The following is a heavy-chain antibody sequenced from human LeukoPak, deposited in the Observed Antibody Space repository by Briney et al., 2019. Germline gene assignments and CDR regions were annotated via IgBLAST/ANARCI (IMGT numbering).Heavy chain of an antibody. D-gene: IGHD3-10*01. J-gene: IGHJ4*02. CDR3: ARDRYGGYFDY. Sequence: KPSETLSLTCAVYGGSFSGYYWSWIRQPPGKGLEWIGEINHSGSTNYNPSLKSRVTISVDTSKNQFSLKLSSMTAADTAVYYCARDRYGGYFDYWGQGTLVTVSS. CDR1: GGSFSGYY. V-gene: IGHV4-34*01. CDR2: INHSGST.